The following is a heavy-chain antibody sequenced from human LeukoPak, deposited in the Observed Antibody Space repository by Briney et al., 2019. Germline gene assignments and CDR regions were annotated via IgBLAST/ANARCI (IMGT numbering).Heavy chain of an antibody. CDR3: ARGSDSSGWYSSFDY. CDR2: IRGSYGNT. D-gene: IGHD6-19*01. J-gene: IGHJ4*02. Sequence: GGSLSLSCGASGFTFSSFAMSWVRQAPGQGLEWVSVIRGSYGNTYYGHSVEARFPISRDNSKNTLYLQMNSMSEEDAAVYYCARGSDSSGWYSSFDYWGQGTLVTVSS. V-gene: IGHV3-23*01. CDR1: GFTFSSFA.